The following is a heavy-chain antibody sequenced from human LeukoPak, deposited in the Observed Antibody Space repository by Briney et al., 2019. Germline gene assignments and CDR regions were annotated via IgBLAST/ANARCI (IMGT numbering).Heavy chain of an antibody. D-gene: IGHD4-11*01. CDR1: GFTFSSYG. CDR2: ISDSGVGT. V-gene: IGHV3-23*01. Sequence: GGSLRLSCAASGFTFSSYGMNWVRQAPGKGLEWVSGISDSGVGTKHADSVKGRFTISRDNSKNTLYLQMNSLRAEDTGVYYCARGQHRWDYSQNLMSFWGQGTLVTVSS. J-gene: IGHJ3*01. CDR3: ARGQHRWDYSQNLMSF.